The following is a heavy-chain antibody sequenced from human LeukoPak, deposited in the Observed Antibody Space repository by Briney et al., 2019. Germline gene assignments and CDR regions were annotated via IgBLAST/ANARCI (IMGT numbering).Heavy chain of an antibody. CDR3: ARGGYHHGFDI. J-gene: IGHJ3*02. CDR2: IDNDGSDS. D-gene: IGHD1-14*01. CDR1: EFTFTNYW. Sequence: AGGSLRRSCAASEFTFTNYWMHWVRQAPGEGLVWVSRIDNDGSDSIYADSVKGRFTISRDNAKNTVYLQMHGLRADDTAVYYCARGGYHHGFDIWGQGTMVTVSS. V-gene: IGHV3-74*01.